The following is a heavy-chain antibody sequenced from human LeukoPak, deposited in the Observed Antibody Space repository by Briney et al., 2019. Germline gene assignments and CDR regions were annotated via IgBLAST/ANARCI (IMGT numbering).Heavy chain of an antibody. V-gene: IGHV4-39*07. CDR1: GGSISSSSYY. J-gene: IGHJ6*03. Sequence: PSETLSLTCTVSGGSISSSSYYWGWLRQPPGKGLEWIGSIYYSGSTYYNPSLKSRVTISVDTSKNQFSLKLSSVTAADTAVYYCARERYYYYYMDVWGKGTTVTVSS. CDR3: ARERYYYYYMDV. CDR2: IYYSGST.